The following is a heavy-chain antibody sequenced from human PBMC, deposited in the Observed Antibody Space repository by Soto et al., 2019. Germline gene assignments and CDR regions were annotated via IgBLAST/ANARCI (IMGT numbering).Heavy chain of an antibody. Sequence: SETLSLTCTVSGGSISSGDDFWTWIRQPPGKGLEWIGYIFYSGSTYYNPSLKSRVAMSIDTSENQFSLKLSSVTAADTAVYYCARSYDFWSGYFNFWGQGTLVTVSS. D-gene: IGHD3-3*01. CDR2: IFYSGST. V-gene: IGHV4-30-4*02. CDR3: ARSYDFWSGYFNF. CDR1: GGSISSGDDF. J-gene: IGHJ4*02.